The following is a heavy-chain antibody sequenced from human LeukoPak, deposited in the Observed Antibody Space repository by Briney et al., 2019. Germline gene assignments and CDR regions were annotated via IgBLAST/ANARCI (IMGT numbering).Heavy chain of an antibody. CDR2: ISGSGGST. V-gene: IGHV3-23*01. D-gene: IGHD3-10*01. CDR3: AKDLNYYGSGSFDY. Sequence: AGGSLRLSCAASGFTFSSYAMIWVRQAPGKGLEWVSAISGSGGSTYYADSVKGRFTISRDNSKNTLYLQMNSLRAEDTAVYYCAKDLNYYGSGSFDYWGQGTLVTVSS. CDR1: GFTFSSYA. J-gene: IGHJ4*02.